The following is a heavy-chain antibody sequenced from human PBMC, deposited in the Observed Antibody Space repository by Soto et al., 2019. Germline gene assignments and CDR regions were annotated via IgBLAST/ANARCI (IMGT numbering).Heavy chain of an antibody. CDR1: GGSINSGDYY. CDR3: ARGSSSYYDYGMDV. Sequence: SETLSLTCTVSGGSINSGDYYWSWIRQPPGKGLEWIGYIYDSGSTSYNPSLKSRVTMSVDTSKNQFSLRLTSVTAADTAVYFCARGSSSYYDYGMDVWGQGTTVTVSS. D-gene: IGHD6-6*01. CDR2: IYDSGST. V-gene: IGHV4-30-4*01. J-gene: IGHJ6*02.